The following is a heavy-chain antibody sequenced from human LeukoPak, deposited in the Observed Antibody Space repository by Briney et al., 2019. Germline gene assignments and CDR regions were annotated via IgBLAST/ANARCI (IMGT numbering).Heavy chain of an antibody. CDR1: GFTFSSYA. CDR2: IWYDGSNK. Sequence: GGSLRLSCAASGFTFSSYAMSWVRQAPGKGLEWVAVIWYDGSNKYYADSVKGRFTISRDNSKNTLYLQMNSLRAEDTAVYYCARDQRSSGWFRDYYYYGMDVWGQGTTVTVSS. J-gene: IGHJ6*02. CDR3: ARDQRSSGWFRDYYYYGMDV. V-gene: IGHV3-33*08. D-gene: IGHD6-19*01.